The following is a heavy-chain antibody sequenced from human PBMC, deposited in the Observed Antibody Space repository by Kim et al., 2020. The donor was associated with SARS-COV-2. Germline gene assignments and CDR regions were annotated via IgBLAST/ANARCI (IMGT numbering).Heavy chain of an antibody. CDR3: ARELVGAPGGY. V-gene: IGHV3-33*01. D-gene: IGHD2-15*01. Sequence: KYYADSVKGPLTIARDNSKNTLYLQMNSLRAEDTAVYYCARELVGAPGGYWGQGTLVTVSS. J-gene: IGHJ4*02. CDR2: K.